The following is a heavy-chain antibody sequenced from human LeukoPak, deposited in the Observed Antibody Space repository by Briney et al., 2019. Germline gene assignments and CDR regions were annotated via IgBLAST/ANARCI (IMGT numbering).Heavy chain of an antibody. V-gene: IGHV1-2*06. Sequence: ASVKVSCKASGYTFTGYYMHWVRQAPGQGLEWMGRINPNSGGTNYAQKFQGRVTMTRDTSISTAYMELSRLRSDGTAVYYCARVEGATARPFDYWGQGTLVTVSS. D-gene: IGHD6-6*01. J-gene: IGHJ4*02. CDR2: INPNSGGT. CDR1: GYTFTGYY. CDR3: ARVEGATARPFDY.